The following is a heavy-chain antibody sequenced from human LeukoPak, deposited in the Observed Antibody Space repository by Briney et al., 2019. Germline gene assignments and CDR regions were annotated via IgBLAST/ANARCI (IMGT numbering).Heavy chain of an antibody. D-gene: IGHD4-17*01. CDR3: ANPQGTTVTQFFDY. CDR1: GGSISSGGYY. V-gene: IGHV3-23*01. CDR2: ISGSGGST. J-gene: IGHJ4*02. Sequence: ETLSLTCTVSGGSISSGGYYWSWIRQHPGKGLEWVSAISGSGGSTYYADSVKGRFTISRDNSKNTLYLQMNSLRAEDTAVYYCANPQGTTVTQFFDYWGQGTLVTVSS.